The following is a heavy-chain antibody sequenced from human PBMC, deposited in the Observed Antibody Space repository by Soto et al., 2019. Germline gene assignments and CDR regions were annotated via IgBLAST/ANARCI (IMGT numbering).Heavy chain of an antibody. CDR2: ISASGGST. D-gene: IGHD6-13*01. CDR3: AKGAYSSSWYLIDY. J-gene: IGHJ4*02. CDR1: GFTFSSYA. V-gene: IGHV3-23*01. Sequence: GGSLRLSCAASGFTFSSYAMSWVRQAPGKGLEWVSGISASGGSTYYADSVKGRFTISRDNSKNTLYLQMNSLRAEDTAVYYCAKGAYSSSWYLIDYWGQGTLVTVSS.